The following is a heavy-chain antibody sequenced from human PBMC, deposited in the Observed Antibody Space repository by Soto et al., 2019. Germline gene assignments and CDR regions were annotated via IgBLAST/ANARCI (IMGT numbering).Heavy chain of an antibody. CDR3: ARGFGGSWYYFDY. CDR1: GGSISNYY. CDR2: IYTSGST. Sequence: SETLSLTCTVSGGSISNYYWSGIRQPAGKGLEWIGRIYTSGSTNYNPSLKSRVTMSLDTSKNHSSLKLSSVTAADTAVYYCARGFGGSWYYFDYWGQGTLVTVSS. V-gene: IGHV4-4*07. D-gene: IGHD2-15*01. J-gene: IGHJ4*02.